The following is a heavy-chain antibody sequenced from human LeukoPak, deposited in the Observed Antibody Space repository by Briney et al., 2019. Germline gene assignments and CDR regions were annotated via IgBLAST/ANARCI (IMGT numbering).Heavy chain of an antibody. CDR2: VIPIFGTA. CDR3: ARALSGSAGMDTDAFDY. CDR1: GGTFSSYA. V-gene: IGHV1-69*13. J-gene: IGHJ4*02. Sequence: SVKVSCKASGGTFSSYAISWVRQAPGQGLEWMGGVIPIFGTANYAQKFQGRVTITADEATSTAYMELSSLRSEDRAVYCCARALSGSAGMDTDAFDYWGQGTLVTVSS. D-gene: IGHD1-26*01.